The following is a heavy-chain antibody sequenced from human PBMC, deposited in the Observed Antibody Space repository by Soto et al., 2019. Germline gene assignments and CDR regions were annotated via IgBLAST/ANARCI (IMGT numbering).Heavy chain of an antibody. Sequence: GGSLRLSCAASGFTFSSYGMHWVRQAPGKGLEWVAVIWYDGSNKYYADSVKGRFTISRDNSKNTLYLQMNSLRAEDTAVYYCARFISSGYDSGDYGDLDYWGQGTLVTVSS. D-gene: IGHD5-12*01. CDR2: IWYDGSNK. J-gene: IGHJ4*02. CDR3: ARFISSGYDSGDYGDLDY. CDR1: GFTFSSYG. V-gene: IGHV3-33*01.